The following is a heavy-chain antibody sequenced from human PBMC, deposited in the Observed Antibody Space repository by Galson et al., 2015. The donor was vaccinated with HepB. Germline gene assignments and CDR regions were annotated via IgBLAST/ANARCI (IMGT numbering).Heavy chain of an antibody. CDR2: ISGSGGST. V-gene: IGHV3-23*01. CDR3: ARIPTYYYDSSGYYYYGMDV. CDR1: GFTFSSYA. D-gene: IGHD3-22*01. Sequence: SLRLSCAASGFTFSSYAMSWVRQAPGKGLEWVSAISGSGGSTYYADSVKGRFTISRDNAKNSLYLQMNSLRAEDTAVYYCARIPTYYYDSSGYYYYGMDVWGQGTTVTVSS. J-gene: IGHJ6*01.